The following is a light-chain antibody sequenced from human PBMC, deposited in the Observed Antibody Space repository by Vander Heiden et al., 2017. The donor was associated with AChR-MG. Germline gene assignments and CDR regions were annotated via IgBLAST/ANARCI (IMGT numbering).Light chain of an antibody. V-gene: IGLV2-14*01. CDR2: EVR. Sequence: QSTLTQPASVSGSPGPSITISCTGPSSDVGGYNYVSWYQQHPGKAPKLMIYEVRKRPSGVSYRFSGSKSGNTASLTISGLQAEDEADYYCSSYTSSSTLVFGGGTKLTVL. CDR3: SSYTSSSTLV. CDR1: SSDVGGYNY. J-gene: IGLJ3*02.